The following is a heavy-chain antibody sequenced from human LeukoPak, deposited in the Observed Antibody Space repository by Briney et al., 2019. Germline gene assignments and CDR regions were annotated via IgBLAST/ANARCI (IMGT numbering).Heavy chain of an antibody. CDR3: ARDGDTILGAYYFDY. J-gene: IGHJ4*02. Sequence: AGSLRLSCAASGFTFSSYGMHWVRQAPGKGLEWVAVIWYDGSNKYYADSVKGRFTISRDNSKNTLYLQMNSLRAEDTAVYYCARDGDTILGAYYFDYWGQGTLVTVSS. CDR2: IWYDGSNK. CDR1: GFTFSSYG. V-gene: IGHV3-33*01. D-gene: IGHD3-3*01.